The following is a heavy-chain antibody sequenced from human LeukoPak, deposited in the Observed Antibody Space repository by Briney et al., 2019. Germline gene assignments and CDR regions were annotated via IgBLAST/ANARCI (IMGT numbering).Heavy chain of an antibody. CDR1: GGSISSYY. D-gene: IGHD3-22*01. CDR2: IYTSGST. Sequence: SETLSLTCTASGGSISSYYWSWIRQPPGKGLEWIGYIYTSGSTNYNPSLKSRVTIPVDTSKNQFSLKLSSVTAADTAVYYCARLSRPTPWLIFDYWGQGTLVTVSS. J-gene: IGHJ4*02. CDR3: ARLSRPTPWLIFDY. V-gene: IGHV4-4*09.